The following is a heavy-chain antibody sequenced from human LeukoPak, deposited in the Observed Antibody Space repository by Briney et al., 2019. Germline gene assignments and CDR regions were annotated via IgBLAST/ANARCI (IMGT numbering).Heavy chain of an antibody. Sequence: GGSLRLSCAASGFTFTTYWMTWVRQFPGKGLEWVANINQDGTEKYYVDSVKGRFTISRDNAKNSLFLQMNSLRGEDTAVYYCARDGTPICSSGWVYMDVWGRGTTVTITS. J-gene: IGHJ6*04. V-gene: IGHV3-7*01. CDR3: ARDGTPICSSGWVYMDV. D-gene: IGHD6-25*01. CDR2: INQDGTEK. CDR1: GFTFTTYW.